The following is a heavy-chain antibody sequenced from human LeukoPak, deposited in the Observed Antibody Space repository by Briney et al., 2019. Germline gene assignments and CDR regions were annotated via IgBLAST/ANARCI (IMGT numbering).Heavy chain of an antibody. CDR1: GFTFSSYW. J-gene: IGHJ4*02. V-gene: IGHV3-7*01. D-gene: IGHD2-2*01. CDR3: ARATLGYCSSTSCYAPYYFDY. CDR2: IKQDGSEK. Sequence: GGSLRLSCAASGFTFSSYWMSWVRQAPGKGLEWVANIKQDGSEKYYVDSVKGRFTISRDNAKNSLYLQMNSLRAEDTAVYYCARATLGYCSSTSCYAPYYFDYWGQGTLVTVSS.